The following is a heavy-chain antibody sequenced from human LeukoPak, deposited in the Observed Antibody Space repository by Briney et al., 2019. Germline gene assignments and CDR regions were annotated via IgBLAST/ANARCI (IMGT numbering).Heavy chain of an antibody. J-gene: IGHJ4*02. CDR3: ASTGGRYSSSSLDY. Sequence: SVKVSCKASGGTFSSYAISWVRQAPGQGLEWMGGIIPIFGTANYAQKFQGRVTITADESTSTAYMELGSLRSEDTAVYYCASTGGRYSSSSLDYWGQGTLVTVSS. CDR2: IIPIFGTA. CDR1: GGTFSSYA. V-gene: IGHV1-69*01. D-gene: IGHD6-6*01.